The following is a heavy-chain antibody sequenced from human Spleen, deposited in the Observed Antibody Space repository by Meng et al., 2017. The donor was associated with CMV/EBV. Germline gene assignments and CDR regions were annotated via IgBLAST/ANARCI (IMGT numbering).Heavy chain of an antibody. V-gene: IGHV3-21*01. Sequence: EVQLVESGGGLVKPGGSRRLSCAASGFTFSSYSMNWVRQAPGKGLEWVSSISSSSSYIYYADSVKGRFTISRDNAKNSLYLQMNSLRAEDTAVYYCARSGSGSYYLDYWGQGTLVTVSS. CDR2: ISSSSSYI. CDR3: ARSGSGSYYLDY. D-gene: IGHD3-10*01. J-gene: IGHJ4*02. CDR1: GFTFSSYS.